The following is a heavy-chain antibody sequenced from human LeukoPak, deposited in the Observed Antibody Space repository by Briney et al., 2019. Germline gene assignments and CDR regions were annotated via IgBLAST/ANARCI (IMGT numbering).Heavy chain of an antibody. V-gene: IGHV1-2*06. J-gene: IGHJ5*02. CDR1: GYTFTGYY. CDR3: ARDPSSSWYLYNWFDP. CDR2: INPNSGGT. D-gene: IGHD6-13*01. Sequence: GASVKVSCKASGYTFTGYYMHWVRQAPGQGLDWMGRINPNSGGTNYAQKVQDTVTMTRDTSISPAYMELSRLRSDDTAVYYCARDPSSSWYLYNWFDPWGQGTLVTASS.